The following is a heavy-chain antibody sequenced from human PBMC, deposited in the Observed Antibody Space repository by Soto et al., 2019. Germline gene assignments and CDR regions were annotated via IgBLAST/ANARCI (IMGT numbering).Heavy chain of an antibody. CDR2: IYPGDSDT. V-gene: IGHV5-51*01. CDR3: ARQDGGYYYDTSGYYTSMEV. J-gene: IGHJ6*02. CDR1: GYSFTNYW. Sequence: PGESLKISCKGSGYSFTNYWIGWVRQMPGKGLEWMGIIYPGDSDTRYSPSFQGQVTISADKSISTAYLPWSSLKASDTAMYYCARQDGGYYYDTSGYYTSMEVWAQGTTVTVSS. D-gene: IGHD3-22*01.